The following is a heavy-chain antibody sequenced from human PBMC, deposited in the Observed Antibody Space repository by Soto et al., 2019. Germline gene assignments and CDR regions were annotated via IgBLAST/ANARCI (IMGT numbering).Heavy chain of an antibody. CDR3: ASFRVDGDYVP. Sequence: EVQLVESGGGLVQPGGSLRLSCAASGFTFSSYWMHWVRQAPGKGLVWVSRINTDGSSTSYADSVKGRFTISRDNAKNMVYLQMNSLRDEDTAVYYCASFRVDGDYVPWGQGTLVTVSS. CDR2: INTDGSST. CDR1: GFTFSSYW. J-gene: IGHJ5*02. V-gene: IGHV3-74*01. D-gene: IGHD4-17*01.